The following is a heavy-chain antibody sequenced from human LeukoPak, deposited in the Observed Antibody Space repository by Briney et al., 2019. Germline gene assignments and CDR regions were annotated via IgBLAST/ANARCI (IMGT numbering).Heavy chain of an antibody. V-gene: IGHV4-34*01. J-gene: IGHJ5*02. CDR2: INHSGST. D-gene: IGHD3-10*01. CDR3: ARRGSYYYGSGSRNNWFDP. CDR1: GGSFSGYY. Sequence: PSETLSLTCAVYGGSFSGYYWSWIRQPPGKGLEWIGEINHSGSTNYNPSLKSRVTISVGTSKNQFSLKLSSVTAADTAVYYCARRGSYYYGSGSRNNWFDPWGQGTLVTVSS.